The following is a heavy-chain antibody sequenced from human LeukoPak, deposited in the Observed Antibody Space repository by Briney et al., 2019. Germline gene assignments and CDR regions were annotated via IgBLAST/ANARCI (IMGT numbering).Heavy chain of an antibody. J-gene: IGHJ5*02. CDR3: AKDGQSPFDP. D-gene: IGHD3/OR15-3a*01. CDR2: IKKDGSAK. CDR1: GFTFSMYW. Sequence: GGSLRLSCAASGFTFSMYWMSWVRQSPGKGLEWVANIKKDGSAKYYVDSVRGRFTISRDKAKNSLYLQMNSLRAEHTAVYYCAKDGQSPFDPWGQGTLVAVSS. V-gene: IGHV3-7*01.